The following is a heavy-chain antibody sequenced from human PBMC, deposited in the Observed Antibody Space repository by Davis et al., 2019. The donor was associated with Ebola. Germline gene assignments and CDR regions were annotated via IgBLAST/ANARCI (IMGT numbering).Heavy chain of an antibody. CDR2: INPNSGGT. CDR3: ARGDYIYGMDV. CDR1: GDTFSRYY. Sequence: ASVKVSCKASGDTFSRYYFHWVRQAPGQGLEWMGWINPNSGGTNYAQKFQGWVTMTRDTSISTAYMELSRLRSDDTAVYYCARGDYIYGMDVWGQGTTVTVSS. J-gene: IGHJ6*02. V-gene: IGHV1-2*04.